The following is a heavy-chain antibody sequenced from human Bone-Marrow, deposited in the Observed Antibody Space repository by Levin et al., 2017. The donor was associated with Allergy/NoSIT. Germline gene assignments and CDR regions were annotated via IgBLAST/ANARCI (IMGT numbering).Heavy chain of an antibody. CDR2: IYHSGIT. V-gene: IGHV4-31*03. CDR1: GGSIDSSGYY. J-gene: IGHJ6*02. CDR3: ARAGYYGSGNYYDVQHYYYGMDV. D-gene: IGHD3-10*01. Sequence: SETLSLTCTVSGGSIDSSGYYWTWIRQHPGEGLEWIGYIYHSGITYYNPSLKSRASISVDTSKNQFSLKLTSVTAADTAIYYCARAGYYGSGNYYDVQHYYYGMDVWGQGTTVIVSS.